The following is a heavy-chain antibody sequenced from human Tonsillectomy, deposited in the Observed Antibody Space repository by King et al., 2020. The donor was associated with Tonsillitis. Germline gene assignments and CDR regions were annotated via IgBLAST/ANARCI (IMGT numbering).Heavy chain of an antibody. CDR2: IYGGGYT. V-gene: IGHV3-53*01. Sequence: VQLVESGGGLIQPGGSLRLSCAASGFTVSSTNMNWVRQAPGKGLEWVSVIYGGGYTIYADSVQGRFTISRDNSKNTLYLQMNSLRADDTAVYYCTRDESSGWSEFDPWGPGTLVTVSS. J-gene: IGHJ5*02. CDR1: GFTVSSTN. CDR3: TRDESSGWSEFDP. D-gene: IGHD6-19*01.